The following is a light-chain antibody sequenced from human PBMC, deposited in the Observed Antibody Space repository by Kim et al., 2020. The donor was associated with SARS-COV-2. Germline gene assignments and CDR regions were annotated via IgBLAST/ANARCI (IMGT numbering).Light chain of an antibody. CDR1: QSGSSY. V-gene: IGKV3D-15*01. CDR2: GAD. CDR3: QQYTNWPLT. J-gene: IGKJ4*01. Sequence: PGAAVTLSCRASQSGSSYCAWYQQKPGRAPRLVIYGADIRATGIPPRFSGSGSGTDFTLTINSLQADDFAVYYCQQYTNWPLTFGGGTKVDIK.